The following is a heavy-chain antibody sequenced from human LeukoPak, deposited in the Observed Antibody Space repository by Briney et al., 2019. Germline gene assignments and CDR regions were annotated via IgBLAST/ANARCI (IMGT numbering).Heavy chain of an antibody. CDR1: GFTFSSYA. V-gene: IGHV3-30-3*01. J-gene: IGHJ4*02. Sequence: GGSLRLSCAASGFTFSSYAMHWVRQAPGKGLEWVAVISYDGSNKFYADSVKGRFTISRDNSKNTLYLQMNSLRTEDTAVYYCAKAARRFLRYYFDYWGQGTLVTVSS. CDR3: AKAARRFLRYYFDY. D-gene: IGHD3-3*01. CDR2: ISYDGSNK.